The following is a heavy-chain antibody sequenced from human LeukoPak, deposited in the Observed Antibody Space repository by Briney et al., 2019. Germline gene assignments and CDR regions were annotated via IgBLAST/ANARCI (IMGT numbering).Heavy chain of an antibody. V-gene: IGHV4-59*01. CDR2: IYDSEST. D-gene: IGHD6-13*01. J-gene: IGHJ3*02. CDR3: ARHSAHSSTNDAFDI. CDR1: GGSISSYY. Sequence: SETLSLTCTVSGGSISSYYWSWIRQPPGKGLEWIGYIYDSESTNYNPSLKSRVTILIDTSKNQFSLKLSSVTAVDTAVYYCARHSAHSSTNDAFDIWGQGTMVTVSS.